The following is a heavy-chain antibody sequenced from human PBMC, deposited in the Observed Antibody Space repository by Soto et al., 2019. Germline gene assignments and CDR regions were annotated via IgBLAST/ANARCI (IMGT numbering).Heavy chain of an antibody. D-gene: IGHD2-21*02. Sequence: SETLPLTCIVSVESISSSSYYWGWIRQPPGNGLEWIWSIYYSWRTYYNPSFKSRVTISIDTSKNQFSLKLSSVTATDTAVYYCARQRTTVVTQAYFEHWGQGAMVTVSS. J-gene: IGHJ4*02. CDR2: IYYSWRT. CDR1: VESISSSSYY. V-gene: IGHV4-39*01. CDR3: ARQRTTVVTQAYFEH.